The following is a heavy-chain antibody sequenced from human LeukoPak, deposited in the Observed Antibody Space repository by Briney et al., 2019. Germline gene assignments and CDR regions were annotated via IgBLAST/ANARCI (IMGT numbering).Heavy chain of an antibody. V-gene: IGHV3-33*01. CDR1: GFTFSSYG. CDR3: ARGGGYGSGIDNWFDP. Sequence: GRSLRLSCAASGFTFSSYGMHWVRQAPGKGLEWVAVIWYDGSNKYYADSVKGRFTISRDNSKNTLYLQMNSLRAEDTAVYYCARGGGYGSGIDNWFDPWGQGTLVTVSS. J-gene: IGHJ5*02. CDR2: IWYDGSNK. D-gene: IGHD3-10*01.